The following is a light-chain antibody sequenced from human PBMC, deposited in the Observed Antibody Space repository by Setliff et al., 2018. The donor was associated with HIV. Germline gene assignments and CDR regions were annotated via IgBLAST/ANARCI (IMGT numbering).Light chain of an antibody. CDR3: SSYTSSNSWV. J-gene: IGLJ3*02. V-gene: IGLV2-14*03. CDR2: DVN. CDR1: SSDVGGYNY. Sequence: QSALTQPASVSGSPGQSITISRTGTSSDVGGYNYVSWYQQHPGNAPKLMIYDVNNRPSGVSTRFSGSKSANTASLTISGLQAEDESDYYCSSYTSSNSWVFGGGTKVTV.